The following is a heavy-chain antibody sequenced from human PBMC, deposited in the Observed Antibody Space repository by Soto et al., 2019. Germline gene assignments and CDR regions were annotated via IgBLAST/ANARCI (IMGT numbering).Heavy chain of an antibody. CDR1: GGSISSYY. D-gene: IGHD2-21*02. V-gene: IGHV4-59*01. J-gene: IGHJ5*02. Sequence: QVQLQESGPGLVKPSETLSLTCTVSGGSISSYYWSWIRQPPGKGLEWIGYIYYSGSTNYNPSLKSRVTISVATSKNQCSLKLSSVTAADTAVYYCARDRRVGYCGGDCYNWFDPWGQGTLVTVSS. CDR2: IYYSGST. CDR3: ARDRRVGYCGGDCYNWFDP.